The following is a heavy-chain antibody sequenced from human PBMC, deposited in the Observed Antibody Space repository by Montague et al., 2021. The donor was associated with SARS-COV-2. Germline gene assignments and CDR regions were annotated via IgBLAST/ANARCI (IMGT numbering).Heavy chain of an antibody. CDR2: INHSGST. CDR1: GGSFSGYY. V-gene: IGHV4-34*01. J-gene: IGHJ6*02. D-gene: IGHD4-17*01. CDR3: ARGRTVTTFYYYYYGMDV. Sequence: SETLSLTCAVYGGSFSGYYWSWIRQHPGKGLEWIGEINHSGSTNYNPSLKSRVTISVDTSKNQFSVKLSSVTAADTAVYYCARGRTVTTFYYYYYGMDVWGQGAAVTVSS.